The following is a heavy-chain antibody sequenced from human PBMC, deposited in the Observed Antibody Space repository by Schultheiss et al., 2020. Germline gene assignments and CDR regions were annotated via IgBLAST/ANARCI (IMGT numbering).Heavy chain of an antibody. V-gene: IGHV4-59*04. D-gene: IGHD5-18*01. Sequence: SETLSLTCTVSGGSISSYYWSWIRQPAGKGLEWIGEIYHSGGTYYNPSLKSRVTISVDTSKNQFSLNLSSVTAADTALYYCATHPRGYNYGVLDYWGQGTLVTVAS. J-gene: IGHJ4*02. CDR3: ATHPRGYNYGVLDY. CDR1: GGSISSYY. CDR2: IYHSGGT.